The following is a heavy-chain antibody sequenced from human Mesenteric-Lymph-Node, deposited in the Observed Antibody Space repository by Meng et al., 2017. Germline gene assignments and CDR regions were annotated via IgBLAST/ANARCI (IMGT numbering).Heavy chain of an antibody. Sequence: GGSLRLSCVVSGFTFSTYAMTWVRQAPGKGLEWLAGISDYGKTNYATSVGGRFTISRDNSKNTVYLKMNSLTTDDTALYYCAKGESCGRGTCYSGIGWGQGTLVTVSS. V-gene: IGHV3-23*01. CDR1: GFTFSTYA. CDR3: AKGESCGRGTCYSGIG. J-gene: IGHJ4*02. D-gene: IGHD2-15*01. CDR2: ISDYGKT.